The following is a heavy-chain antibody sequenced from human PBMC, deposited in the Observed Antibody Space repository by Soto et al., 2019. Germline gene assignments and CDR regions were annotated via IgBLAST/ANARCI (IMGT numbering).Heavy chain of an antibody. V-gene: IGHV1-8*01. J-gene: IGHJ6*03. CDR1: GYTFTSYD. CDR3: ARDRSTYYDILTGYYYYYYYYMDV. D-gene: IGHD3-9*01. CDR2: MNPNSGNT. Sequence: EASVKVSCKASGYTFTSYDINWVRQATGQGLEWMGWMNPNSGNTGYAQKFQGRVTMTRNTSISTAYMELSSLRSEDTAVYYCARDRSTYYDILTGYYYYYYYYMDVWGKGTTVTVSS.